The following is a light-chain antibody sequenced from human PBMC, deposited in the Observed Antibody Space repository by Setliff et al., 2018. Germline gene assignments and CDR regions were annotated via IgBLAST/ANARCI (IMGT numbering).Light chain of an antibody. CDR2: EVS. Sequence: QSALTQPPSAPGSPGQSVTISSTRTSSDVGGINHVSWYQQHPGKAPRLMIFEVSKRPSGVPDRFSGSKSGNTASLTVSGLQAEDEADYYCSSYAGNYIYVFGTGTKVTVL. CDR1: SSDVGGINH. V-gene: IGLV2-8*01. J-gene: IGLJ1*01. CDR3: SSYAGNYIYV.